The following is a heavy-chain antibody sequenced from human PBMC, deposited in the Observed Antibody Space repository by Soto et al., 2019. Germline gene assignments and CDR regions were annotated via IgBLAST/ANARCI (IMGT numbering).Heavy chain of an antibody. D-gene: IGHD3-22*01. J-gene: IGHJ4*02. Sequence: ASVKVSCKASGYTFTSYYMHWVRQAPGQGLEWMGIINPSGGSTSYAQKFQGRVTMTRDTSTSTVYMELSSLRSEDTAVYYCARVGYYYDSSDDLTLDYWGQGTLVTVSS. V-gene: IGHV1-46*01. CDR3: ARVGYYYDSSDDLTLDY. CDR1: GYTFTSYY. CDR2: INPSGGST.